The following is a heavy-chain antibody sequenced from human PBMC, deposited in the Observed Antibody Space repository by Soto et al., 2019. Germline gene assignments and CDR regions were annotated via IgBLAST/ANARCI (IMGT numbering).Heavy chain of an antibody. D-gene: IGHD2-2*01. CDR1: GASISTSSDF. CDR2: VYQSGTT. V-gene: IGHV4-39*01. CDR3: ARQPESTSYFDY. J-gene: IGHJ4*02. Sequence: QLQLQESGPGLVRSSETLSLTCSVSGASISTSSDFWGWIRQAPGKGLEWIGNVYQSGTTRLNQPLKSRVSIFVDRSKNQFSLELNSATAADRAVYYCARQPESTSYFDYWGQGILVTVSS.